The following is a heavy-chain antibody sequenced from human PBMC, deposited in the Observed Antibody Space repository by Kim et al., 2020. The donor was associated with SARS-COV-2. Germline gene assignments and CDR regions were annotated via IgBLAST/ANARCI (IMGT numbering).Heavy chain of an antibody. J-gene: IGHJ6*02. Sequence: NPCLKSRVTMSLDTSKNQFSLKRSSVTAADTAFYCCARQNWNYGYHYGMDVWGQGTTVTVSS. V-gene: IGHV4-39*01. CDR3: ARQNWNYGYHYGMDV. D-gene: IGHD1-7*01.